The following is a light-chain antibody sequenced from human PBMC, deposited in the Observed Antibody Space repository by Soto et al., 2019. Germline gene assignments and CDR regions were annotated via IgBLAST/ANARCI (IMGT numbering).Light chain of an antibody. CDR2: NNN. V-gene: IGLV1-44*01. CDR1: SSNIGTHA. Sequence: QSVLTQPPSASGAPGQRVTISCSGSSSNIGTHAVNWYQQLPGTAPKLLIFNNNQRPSGVPDRFSGSTSGTSASLAISGLQSEDEADYYCAAWDDRMSGRWLFGGGTQLTVL. J-gene: IGLJ3*02. CDR3: AAWDDRMSGRWL.